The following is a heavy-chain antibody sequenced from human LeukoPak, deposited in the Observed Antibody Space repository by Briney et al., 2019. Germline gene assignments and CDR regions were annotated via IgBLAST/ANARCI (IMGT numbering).Heavy chain of an antibody. CDR3: ARDPPPGSGGTF. Sequence: PSQTLSLTCTVSGGSISSGSYYWSWIRQPAGKGLEWIGRIYTSGSTNYNPSLKSRVTISVDTSKNQFSLKLSSVTAADTAVYYCARDPPPGSGGTFWGQGTLVTVSS. CDR1: GGSISSGSYY. J-gene: IGHJ4*02. D-gene: IGHD2-15*01. V-gene: IGHV4-61*02. CDR2: IYTSGST.